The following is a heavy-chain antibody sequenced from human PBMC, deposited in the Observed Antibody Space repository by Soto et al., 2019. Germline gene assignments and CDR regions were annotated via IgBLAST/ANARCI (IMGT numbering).Heavy chain of an antibody. CDR3: ARESNYSNSRFDY. D-gene: IGHD4-4*01. J-gene: IGHJ4*02. CDR2: ISGDGGTS. CDR1: GFTVTSYA. Sequence: EVQLLESGGGLVQPGGSLRLSCAASGFTVTSYAMSWVRQAPGKGLEWVSVISGDGGTSYYADSVRGRFTISRDFSKKKGNLQMNRLRAEDTAIYYWARESNYSNSRFDYWGPGTLVTVSS. V-gene: IGHV3-23*01.